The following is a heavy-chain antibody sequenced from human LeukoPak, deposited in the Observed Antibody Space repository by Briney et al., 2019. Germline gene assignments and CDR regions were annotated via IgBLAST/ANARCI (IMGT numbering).Heavy chain of an antibody. V-gene: IGHV3-20*01. D-gene: IGHD2-21*02. CDR3: ARVDLVTASYGMDV. CDR2: INWNGGST. Sequence: GGSLRLSCAASGFTFDDYGMSWVRQAPGKGLEWVSGINWNGGSTGHADSVKGRFTISRDNAKNSLYLQMNSLRAEDTALYHCARVDLVTASYGMDVWGQGTTVTVSS. CDR1: GFTFDDYG. J-gene: IGHJ6*02.